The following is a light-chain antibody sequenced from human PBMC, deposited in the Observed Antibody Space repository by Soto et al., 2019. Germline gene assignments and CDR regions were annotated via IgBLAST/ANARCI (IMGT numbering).Light chain of an antibody. CDR3: QQSGSSPGT. V-gene: IGKV3-20*01. CDR1: QSVSSNF. J-gene: IGKJ1*01. CDR2: DAS. Sequence: EIVLTQSPGTLSLSPGERATLSCRASQSVSSNFLAWYQQKPGQAPSLLIYDASSRATGIPDRFSGSGSGTDFTLTISRLEPEDFAVYYCQQSGSSPGTFGQGTKVDSK.